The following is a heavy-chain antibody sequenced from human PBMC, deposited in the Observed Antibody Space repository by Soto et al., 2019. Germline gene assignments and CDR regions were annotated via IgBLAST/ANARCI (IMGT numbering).Heavy chain of an antibody. CDR3: ARSLMTMVPEAD. J-gene: IGHJ4*02. CDR2: IDDSGST. CDR1: GGSISSSSYY. Sequence: QLQLQESGPGLVKPSETLSLTCTVSGGSISSSSYYWGWISQPPGKGLEWIGSIDDSGSTYYNPYLKSRVTISVDTSKNQFSLKLSSVTAADTAVYYCARSLMTMVPEADWGQGTLVTVSS. D-gene: IGHD6-13*01. V-gene: IGHV4-39*01.